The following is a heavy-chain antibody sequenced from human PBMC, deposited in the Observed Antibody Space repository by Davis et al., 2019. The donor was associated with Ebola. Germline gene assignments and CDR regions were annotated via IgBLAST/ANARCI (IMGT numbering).Heavy chain of an antibody. D-gene: IGHD3-3*01. V-gene: IGHV3-7*01. CDR3: VRDVGLDFGVISYFDF. CDR1: GFTFSSYW. J-gene: IGHJ4*02. Sequence: GGSPRLSCAASGFTFSSYWMSWVRQAPGKGLEWVANIQQDGSERFYVDSVKGRFTISRDNDRNSLYLQMNRLRVEDTAVYFCVRDVGLDFGVISYFDFWGLGTQVTVSS. CDR2: IQQDGSER.